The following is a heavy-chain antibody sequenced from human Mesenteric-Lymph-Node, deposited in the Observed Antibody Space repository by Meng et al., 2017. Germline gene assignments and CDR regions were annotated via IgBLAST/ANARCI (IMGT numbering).Heavy chain of an antibody. CDR3: ARGLSSGEGYFDY. J-gene: IGHJ4*01. D-gene: IGHD6-19*01. V-gene: IGHV4-61*01. Sequence: SEPLSLTCSVSGGSFSGGSYNWNWIRQAPGKGLEWIGYIYYSGSTNFNPYLKSRVSMSVDTSKNQFSLKLSSVTAADTALYYCARGLSSGEGYFDYWGHGTLVTVSS. CDR2: IYYSGST. CDR1: GGSFSGGSYN.